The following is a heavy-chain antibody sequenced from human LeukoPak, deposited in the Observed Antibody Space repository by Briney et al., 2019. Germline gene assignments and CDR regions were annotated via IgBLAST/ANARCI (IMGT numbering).Heavy chain of an antibody. CDR2: IFYSGST. V-gene: IGHV4-39*07. CDR3: AREVRYYDILTGYSWFDP. CDR1: GGSISTSNYY. Sequence: SETLSLTCTVSGGSISTSNYYWGWIRQPPGKGLEWIGNIFYSGSTYYGPSLKSRLTISVDTSKNQFSLKLSSVTAADTAVYYCAREVRYYDILTGYSWFDPWGQGTLVTVSS. D-gene: IGHD3-9*01. J-gene: IGHJ5*02.